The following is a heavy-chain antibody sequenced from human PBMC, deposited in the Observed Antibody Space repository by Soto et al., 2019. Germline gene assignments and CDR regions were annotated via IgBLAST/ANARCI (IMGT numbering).Heavy chain of an antibody. D-gene: IGHD3-10*01. CDR2: IKQDGSEK. Sequence: GGSLRLSCAASGFTFSSYCMSWVRQAPGKGLEWVANIKQDGSEKYYVDSVKGRFTISRDNAKNSLYVQMNSLRAEDTAVYYCAREDVFRGVITPWLSPEYYFDYWGQGTLVPVSS. J-gene: IGHJ4*02. CDR1: GFTFSSYC. V-gene: IGHV3-7*01. CDR3: AREDVFRGVITPWLSPEYYFDY.